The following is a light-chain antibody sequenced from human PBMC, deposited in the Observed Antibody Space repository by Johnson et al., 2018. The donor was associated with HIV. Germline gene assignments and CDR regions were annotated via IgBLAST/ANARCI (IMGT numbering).Light chain of an antibody. J-gene: IGLJ1*01. CDR2: DNN. V-gene: IGLV1-51*01. CDR3: GTWDTSLSAGGV. Sequence: QSVLTQSPSVSAAPGQKVTISCSGSSSNIGNNYVSWYQQLPETAPKLLIYDNNKRPSGIPDRFSGSKSGTSATLGITGLQTGDEADYYCGTWDTSLSAGGVFGTGTKVSVL. CDR1: SSNIGNNY.